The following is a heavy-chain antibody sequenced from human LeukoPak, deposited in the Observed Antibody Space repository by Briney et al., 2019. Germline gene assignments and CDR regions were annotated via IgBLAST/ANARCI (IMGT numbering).Heavy chain of an antibody. D-gene: IGHD5-24*01. J-gene: IGHJ6*03. CDR2: IRYDGSYE. V-gene: IGHV3-30*02. CDR1: GFTFNSYG. Sequence: GGSLRLSCAPSGFTFNSYGMHWVRQAPGKGLEWVAFIRYDGSYEYYADSVKGRFTISRDNSKTTLYLQMNSLSSEDTAVYYCAKDGGLHLYYYYNYMDIWGKGTTVTVSS. CDR3: AKDGGLHLYYYYNYMDI.